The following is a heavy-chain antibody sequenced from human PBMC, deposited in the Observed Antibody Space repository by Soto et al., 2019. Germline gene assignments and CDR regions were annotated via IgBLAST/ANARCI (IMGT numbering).Heavy chain of an antibody. CDR2: INPSGGST. CDR3: ARDRYCGGDCYEYYFDY. Sequence: QVQLVQSGAEVKKPGASVKVSCKASGYTFTSYYMHWVRQAPGQGLEWMGIINPSGGSTSYAQKFQGRVTMTRDTYPSTVYMELSSLRSEDTAVYYCARDRYCGGDCYEYYFDYWGQGTLVTVSS. D-gene: IGHD2-21*02. J-gene: IGHJ4*02. V-gene: IGHV1-46*01. CDR1: GYTFTSYY.